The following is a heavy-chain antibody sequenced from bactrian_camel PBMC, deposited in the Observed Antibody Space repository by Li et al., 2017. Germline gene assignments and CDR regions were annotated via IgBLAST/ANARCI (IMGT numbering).Heavy chain of an antibody. CDR2: IDTDGTT. V-gene: IGHV3S57*01. Sequence: QLVESGGGSVQAGGSLRLSCLVSGGTHRNYYMGWFRQAPGEEREGVAAIDTDGTTVYVESVKGRFTISQDLAKNTLYLQMDNLRPEDTAMYTCAAARFAGSWSQVPFFTYKGQGTQVTVS. D-gene: IGHD2*01. J-gene: IGHJ4*01. CDR1: GGTHRNYY.